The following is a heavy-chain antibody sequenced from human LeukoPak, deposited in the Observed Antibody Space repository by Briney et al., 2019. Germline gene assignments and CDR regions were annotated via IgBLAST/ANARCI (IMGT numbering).Heavy chain of an antibody. D-gene: IGHD3-16*01. CDR3: ARDPDGGRAFDI. CDR1: GGSISSGSYY. V-gene: IGHV4-61*02. Sequence: PSETLSLTCTVSGGSISSGSYYWSWIRQPAGKGLEWIGRIYTSGSTNYNPSLKSRVTISVDTSKNQFSLKLSSVTAADTAVYYCARDPDGGRAFDIWGQGTMVTVSS. J-gene: IGHJ3*02. CDR2: IYTSGST.